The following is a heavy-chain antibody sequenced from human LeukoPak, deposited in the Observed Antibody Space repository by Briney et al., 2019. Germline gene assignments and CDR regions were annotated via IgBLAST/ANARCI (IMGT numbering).Heavy chain of an antibody. D-gene: IGHD3-10*01. CDR3: ARPVRYYYYYGMDV. V-gene: IGHV4-59*01. CDR1: GGPISSYY. J-gene: IGHJ6*02. CDR2: IYYSGST. Sequence: SETLSLTCTVSGGPISSYYWSWIRQPPGKGLEWIGYIYYSGSTNYNPSLKSRVTISVDTSKNQFSLKLSSVTAADTAVYYCARPVRYYYYYGMDVWGQGTTVTVSS.